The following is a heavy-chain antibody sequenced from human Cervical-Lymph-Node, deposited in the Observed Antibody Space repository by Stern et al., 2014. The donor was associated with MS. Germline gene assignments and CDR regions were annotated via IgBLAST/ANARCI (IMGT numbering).Heavy chain of an antibody. CDR3: ARIQLYAFDI. J-gene: IGHJ3*02. CDR1: GYSFTSYW. V-gene: IGHV5-51*03. Sequence: EVQLVESGAEVKKPGESLKISCKGSGYSFTSYWIGWVRQMPGKGLEWMGVIYPGDSNPRYSPSFQGQVTISADKSISTASLQWSSLKASDPAMYYCARIQLYAFDIWGQGTMVTVSS. CDR2: IYPGDSNP. D-gene: IGHD5-18*01.